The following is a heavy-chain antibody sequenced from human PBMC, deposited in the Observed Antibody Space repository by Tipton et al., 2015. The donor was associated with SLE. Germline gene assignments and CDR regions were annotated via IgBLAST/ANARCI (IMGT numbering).Heavy chain of an antibody. D-gene: IGHD3-10*01. CDR3: AGLGGPRKFFFEY. Sequence: GLVKPSQTLSLTCTLSGGSVSSGDYYWSWIRQHPGKGLEWIGYIYYSGATYYNPSLKSRVMISVDTSDNQFSLSLRSVTAADTAVYFCAGLGGPRKFFFEYWGQGTLVTVSS. J-gene: IGHJ4*02. CDR1: GGSVSSGDYY. CDR2: IYYSGAT. V-gene: IGHV4-31*03.